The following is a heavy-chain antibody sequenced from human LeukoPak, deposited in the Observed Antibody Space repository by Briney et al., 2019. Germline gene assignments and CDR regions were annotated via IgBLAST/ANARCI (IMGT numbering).Heavy chain of an antibody. CDR1: GFTFSSYW. CDR2: ISGSGGST. V-gene: IGHV3-23*01. J-gene: IGHJ4*02. D-gene: IGHD6-19*01. Sequence: GGSLRLSCAASGFTFSSYWMSWVRQAPGKGLEWVSTISGSGGSTYYADSVKGRFTISRDNSKNTLYLQMNSLRAEDTAVYYCAKDLGSSGWYIDYWGQGTLVTVSS. CDR3: AKDLGSSGWYIDY.